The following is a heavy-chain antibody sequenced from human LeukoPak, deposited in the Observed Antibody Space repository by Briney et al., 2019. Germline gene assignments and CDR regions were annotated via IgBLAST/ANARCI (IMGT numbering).Heavy chain of an antibody. CDR1: RGSIRTADYY. CDR2: IYFSGTP. J-gene: IGHJ5*01. V-gene: IGHV4-39*01. CDR3: ARTSSWYAGAWFDS. D-gene: IGHD6-13*01. Sequence: PSETLSLTCTVSRGSIRTADYYWAWVRQPPGEGLEWLGSIYFSGTPYFNPSLKSRVAVSIDTAKNQFSLNVNSVNASDTAVYFCARTSSWYAGAWFDSWGQGTLVTVSS.